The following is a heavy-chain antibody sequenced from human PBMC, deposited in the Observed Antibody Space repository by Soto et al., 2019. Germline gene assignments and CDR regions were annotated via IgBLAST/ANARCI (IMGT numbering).Heavy chain of an antibody. CDR3: ARAAATDAFDI. CDR2: INSDGSST. D-gene: IGHD2-15*01. Sequence: GGSLRLSCAASGFTFSSYWIHWVRQAPGKGLVWVSRINSDGSSTSYADSVKGRFTISRDNAKNTLYLQMNSLRAEDTAVYYCARAAATDAFDIWGQGTMVTVSS. CDR1: GFTFSSYW. J-gene: IGHJ3*02. V-gene: IGHV3-74*01.